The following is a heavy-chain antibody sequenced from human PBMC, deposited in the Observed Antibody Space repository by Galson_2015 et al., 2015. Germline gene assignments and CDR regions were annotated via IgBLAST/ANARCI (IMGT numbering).Heavy chain of an antibody. Sequence: SVKVSCKASGYTFTSYDINWVRQATGQGLEWMGWMNPNSGNTGYAQKFQGRVTMTRNTSISTAYMELSSLRSEDTAVYYCARAVSSSWYYYYYYRDVWGKGTPVTVS. CDR3: ARAVSSSWYYYYYYRDV. CDR2: MNPNSGNT. V-gene: IGHV1-8*01. D-gene: IGHD6-13*01. CDR1: GYTFTSYD. J-gene: IGHJ6*03.